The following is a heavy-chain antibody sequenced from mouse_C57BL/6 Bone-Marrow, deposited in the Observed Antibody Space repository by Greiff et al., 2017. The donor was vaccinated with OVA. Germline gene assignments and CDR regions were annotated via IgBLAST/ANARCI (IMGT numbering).Heavy chain of an antibody. CDR2: ISGGGGNT. Sequence: EVKLVESGGGLVKPGGSLKLSCAASGFTFSSYTMSWVRQTPEKRLEWVANISGGGGNTYYPDSVKGRFTIPRDNAKNTLYLQMSSLSSEDTAVYYCATRLRRYFDYWGQGTTLTVSS. J-gene: IGHJ2*01. CDR1: GFTFSSYT. CDR3: ATRLRRYFDY. V-gene: IGHV5-9*04. D-gene: IGHD2-4*01.